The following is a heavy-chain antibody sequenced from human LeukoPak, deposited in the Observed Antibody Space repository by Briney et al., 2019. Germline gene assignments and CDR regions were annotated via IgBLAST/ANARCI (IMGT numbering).Heavy chain of an antibody. CDR1: GFTFSSYG. V-gene: IGHV3-33*01. Sequence: GGSLRLSCAASGFTFSSYGMHWVRQAPGKGLEWVAVIWYDGSNKYYADSVKGRFTISRDNSKNTLYLQMNSLRAEDTAVYYCARGDYVWGSYRYITGTFDYWGQGTLVTVSS. CDR3: ARGDYVWGSYRYITGTFDY. D-gene: IGHD3-16*02. J-gene: IGHJ4*02. CDR2: IWYDGSNK.